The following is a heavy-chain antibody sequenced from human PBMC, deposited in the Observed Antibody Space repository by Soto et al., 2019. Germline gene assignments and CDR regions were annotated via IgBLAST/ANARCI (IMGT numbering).Heavy chain of an antibody. J-gene: IGHJ4*02. D-gene: IGHD6-13*01. Sequence: QVQLVQSGAEVKKPGASVKVSCKASGYTFTSYAMHWVRQAPGQRLEWMGWINAGNGNTKYSQKFQGRVTITRDTSASTAYMELSSLRSEDTAVYYCARDSSWHDGGDFDYWGQGTLVTVSS. CDR3: ARDSSWHDGGDFDY. CDR2: INAGNGNT. V-gene: IGHV1-3*01. CDR1: GYTFTSYA.